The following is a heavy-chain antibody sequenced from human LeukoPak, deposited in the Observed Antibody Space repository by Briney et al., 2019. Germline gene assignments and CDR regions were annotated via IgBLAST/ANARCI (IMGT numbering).Heavy chain of an antibody. V-gene: IGHV1-3*03. J-gene: IGHJ6*03. Sequence: ASVKVSCKASGYTFTSYGISWVRQAPGQRLEWMGWINAGNGNTKYSQEFQGRVTITRDTSASTAYMELSSLRSEDMAVYYCARGYVMVRGVYYYYMDVWGKGTTVTVSS. CDR3: ARGYVMVRGVYYYYMDV. D-gene: IGHD3-10*01. CDR2: INAGNGNT. CDR1: GYTFTSYG.